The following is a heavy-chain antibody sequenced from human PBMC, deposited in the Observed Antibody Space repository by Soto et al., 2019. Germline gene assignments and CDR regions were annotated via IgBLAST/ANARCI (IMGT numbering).Heavy chain of an antibody. CDR3: VREGVGPTYGWFDP. J-gene: IGHJ5*02. D-gene: IGHD2-8*01. V-gene: IGHV1-2*04. Sequence: QVQLVQSGAAVKKPGASLKVSCEATGYTFTGNYLHWVRQAPGQGLDWMGWIHPHSGATKYAQKFQGWVTMTRDTSISTAYLDLSSLKSNDTAVYYCVREGVGPTYGWFDPCGQGTLVTVSS. CDR1: GYTFTGNY. CDR2: IHPHSGAT.